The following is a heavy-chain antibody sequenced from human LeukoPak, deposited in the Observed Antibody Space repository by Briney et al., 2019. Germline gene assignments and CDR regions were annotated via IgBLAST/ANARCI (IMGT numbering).Heavy chain of an antibody. CDR1: GFTFSSYN. Sequence: GGSLRLSCAASGFTFSSYNMNWVRQAPGKGLEWVSSISSSSSYIYYADSVKGRFTISRDNAKNSLYLQMSSLRAEDTAVYYCARLLTRTLTISIWGQGTLVTVSS. CDR2: ISSSSSYI. J-gene: IGHJ4*02. V-gene: IGHV3-21*01. CDR3: ARLLTRTLTISI. D-gene: IGHD3-3*01.